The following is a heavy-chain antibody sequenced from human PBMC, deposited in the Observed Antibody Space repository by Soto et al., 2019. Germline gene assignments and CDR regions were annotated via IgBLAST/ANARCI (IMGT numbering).Heavy chain of an antibody. Sequence: PSETLSLTCTVSGGSISSGDYYWSWIRQPPGKGLEWIGYIYYSGSTYYNPSLKSRVTISVDTSKNQFSLKLSSVTAADTAVYYCDRGGLLAPIHYCGQGTMVTVYS. V-gene: IGHV4-30-4*01. J-gene: IGHJ4*02. CDR2: IYYSGST. CDR3: DRGGLLAPIHY. D-gene: IGHD3-10*01. CDR1: GGSISSGDYY.